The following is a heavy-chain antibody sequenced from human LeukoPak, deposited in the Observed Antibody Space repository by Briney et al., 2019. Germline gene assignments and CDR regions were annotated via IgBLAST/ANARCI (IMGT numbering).Heavy chain of an antibody. CDR1: GYTFISYG. CDR3: ARPNTEATGYYFDY. J-gene: IGHJ4*02. D-gene: IGHD1-1*01. V-gene: IGHV1-18*01. Sequence: GASVKDSCKASGYTFISYGVSWVRQAAGQGLEWMGWIDTYKGSTNYAENLQGTVTVTTDTSTSTVYMELRSLRSDDTAVYYCARPNTEATGYYFDYWGQGTLVTVSS. CDR2: IDTYKGST.